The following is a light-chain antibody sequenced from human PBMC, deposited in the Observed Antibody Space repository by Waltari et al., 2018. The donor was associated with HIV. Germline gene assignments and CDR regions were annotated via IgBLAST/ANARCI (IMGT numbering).Light chain of an antibody. Sequence: EIVMTQSPATLSVSPGERGPLSCRTSQNVSSNLAWYQHKPGQAPRLLIYDASKRATGIPGSFSGSGSGTDFTLTISSLQSEDFAVYYCQQYNSWPRTFGQGTKVEIK. CDR3: QQYNSWPRT. CDR1: QNVSSN. CDR2: DAS. V-gene: IGKV3-15*01. J-gene: IGKJ1*01.